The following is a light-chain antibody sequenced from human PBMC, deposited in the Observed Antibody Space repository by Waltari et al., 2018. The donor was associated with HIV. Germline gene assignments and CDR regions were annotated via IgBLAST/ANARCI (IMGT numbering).Light chain of an antibody. CDR2: DAS. Sequence: EIVLTQSPATLSLSPGERATLSCRARQSVSSLLAWYQQKPGQVPRPLSSDASNRAAGITARFSGSGSGTDFTLSISSLEPEDVAVYYCQQRISWPLTFGGGTKVEIK. CDR3: QQRISWPLT. CDR1: QSVSSL. V-gene: IGKV3-11*01. J-gene: IGKJ4*01.